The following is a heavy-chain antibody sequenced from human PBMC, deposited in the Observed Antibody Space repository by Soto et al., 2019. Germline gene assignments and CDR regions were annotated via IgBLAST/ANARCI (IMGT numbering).Heavy chain of an antibody. V-gene: IGHV4-59*01. CDR3: ASAGTTWFPYRDLDV. CDR2: VSDSGST. D-gene: IGHD6-13*01. CDR1: GGSIDYYY. J-gene: IGHJ6*02. Sequence: PSETLSLTCTVSGGSIDYYYWSWIRQPPGKGLEWIGCVSDSGSTNYNPSLRSRVTISVDTSKKQFSLNVNYVTAADTAVYYCASAGTTWFPYRDLDVWGQGTMVTVSS.